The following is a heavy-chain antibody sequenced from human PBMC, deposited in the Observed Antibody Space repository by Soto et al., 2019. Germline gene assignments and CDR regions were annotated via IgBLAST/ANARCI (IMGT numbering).Heavy chain of an antibody. CDR1: GGSINSGGYH. Sequence: QVQLQESGPGLVKPSQTLSLTCNVSGGSINSGGYHWSWIRQHPGKGLEWIGYIYYSGSTYYNPSLKSRVTISVDTSKNQFSLKLTSVTAADTAVYYGARYSGRDPGFDPWGQGTLVTVSS. D-gene: IGHD5-12*01. CDR2: IYYSGST. CDR3: ARYSGRDPGFDP. J-gene: IGHJ5*02. V-gene: IGHV4-31*03.